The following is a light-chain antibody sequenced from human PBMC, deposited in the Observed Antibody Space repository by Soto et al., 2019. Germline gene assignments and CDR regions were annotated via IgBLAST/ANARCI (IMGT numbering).Light chain of an antibody. CDR3: FSYTRXDTYV. CDR2: EVS. J-gene: IGLJ1*01. Sequence: QSVLTQAPSVAGSPGQSVTISCTGTNNDVGGYKGVSWYQQSPGTAPKLIIYEVSNRPSGVPGRFSGSKSGNTASLTISGLQAEDEADYYCFSYTRXDTYVFGPGTKVTVL. CDR1: NNDVGGYKG. V-gene: IGLV2-18*02.